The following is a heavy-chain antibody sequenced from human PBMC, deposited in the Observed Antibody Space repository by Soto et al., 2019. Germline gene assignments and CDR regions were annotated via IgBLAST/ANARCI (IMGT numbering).Heavy chain of an antibody. Sequence: QVQLVQSGAEVKKPGSSVKVSCKASGGTFSSYAISWVRQAPGQGLEWMGGSIPIFGTANYAQKFQGRVTITADESTSTAYMELSSLRSEDTAVYYCARVITGESSGGDAFDIWGPGTMVNVSS. CDR1: GGTFSSYA. J-gene: IGHJ3*02. V-gene: IGHV1-69*01. CDR3: ARVITGESSGGDAFDI. D-gene: IGHD3-22*01. CDR2: SIPIFGTA.